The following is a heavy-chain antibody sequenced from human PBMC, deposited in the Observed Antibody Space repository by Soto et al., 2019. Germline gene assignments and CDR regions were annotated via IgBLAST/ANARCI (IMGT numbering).Heavy chain of an antibody. D-gene: IGHD1-7*01. CDR1: GFTFSNAW. V-gene: IGHV3-15*01. CDR2: IKTKSDGATT. J-gene: IGHJ4*02. CDR3: TALTGTTMALDY. Sequence: GSLRLSCAASGFTFSNAWMNWVRQAPGKGLEWVGRIKTKSDGATTDYAAPVKGRFTISRDDSRNTLYLQTNSLKAEDTAVYYCTALTGTTMALDYWGQGTLVTVSS.